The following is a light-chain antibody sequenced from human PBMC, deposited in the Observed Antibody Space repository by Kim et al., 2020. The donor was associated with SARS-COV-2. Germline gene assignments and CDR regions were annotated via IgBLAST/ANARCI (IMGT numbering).Light chain of an antibody. CDR3: QGWDSTGDHP. Sequence: SYELTQPPSVSVAPGKTATITCGGDNIGGKSVHWYQQKPGQALVLVVYEDRDRPSGIPERFSGSNSGNTASLTISGVEAEDEADYYCQGWDSTGDHPFGG. CDR1: NIGGKS. CDR2: EDR. V-gene: IGLV3-21*03. J-gene: IGLJ2*01.